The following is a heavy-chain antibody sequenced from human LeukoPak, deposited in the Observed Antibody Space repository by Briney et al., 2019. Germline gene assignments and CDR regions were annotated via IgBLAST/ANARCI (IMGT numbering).Heavy chain of an antibody. D-gene: IGHD5-18*01. Sequence: SGPTRVKPTQTLKLTCTFSGFSLSTSGMRVSWIRQPPGKALEWLARLDWDDDKFYSTSLKTRLTISKDTSKNQVVLTMTNMDPVDTATYYCARTYLLGVDTAAMDVWGKGTTVTVSS. CDR2: LDWDDDK. V-gene: IGHV2-70*04. J-gene: IGHJ6*03. CDR1: GFSLSTSGMR. CDR3: ARTYLLGVDTAAMDV.